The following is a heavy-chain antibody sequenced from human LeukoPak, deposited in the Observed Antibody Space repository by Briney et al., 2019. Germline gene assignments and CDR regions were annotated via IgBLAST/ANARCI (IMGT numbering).Heavy chain of an antibody. D-gene: IGHD4-17*01. CDR1: GFTVSSNH. CDR2: IYSGGST. J-gene: IGHJ6*02. Sequence: GGSLRLSCAASGFTVSSNHMSWVRQAPGKGLEWVSVIYSGGSTYYADSVKGRFTISRDNSKNTLYLQMNSLRAEDTAVYYCASVGYGDYFDYYYYGMDVWGQGTTVTVSS. V-gene: IGHV3-66*01. CDR3: ASVGYGDYFDYYYYGMDV.